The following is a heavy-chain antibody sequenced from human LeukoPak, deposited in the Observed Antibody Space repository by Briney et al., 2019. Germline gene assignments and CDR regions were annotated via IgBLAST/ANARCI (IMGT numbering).Heavy chain of an antibody. J-gene: IGHJ4*02. Sequence: PGGSLRLSCVASGFTFSSSWMYWVRQAPGKRLEWISGFGGSGDRTFYADSVKGRFTISRDNSKNTLYLQMNSLRVEDTAVYYCAKWSGFGDSWGQGTLVTVSS. CDR1: GFTFSSSW. CDR3: AKWSGFGDS. V-gene: IGHV3-23*01. D-gene: IGHD3-10*01. CDR2: FGGSGDRT.